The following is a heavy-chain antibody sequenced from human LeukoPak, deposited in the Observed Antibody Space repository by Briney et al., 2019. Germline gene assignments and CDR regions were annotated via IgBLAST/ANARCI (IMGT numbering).Heavy chain of an antibody. J-gene: IGHJ3*02. CDR3: AREGPGFDI. CDR2: TYYRSKWNY. Sequence: SQTLSLTCAIFGDSVSSNTSAWNWIRQSPSRGLEWLGRTYYRSKWNYDYAVSVKSRITINPDTSRNQFSLQLNSATPEDTAMYYCAREGPGFDIWGQGTMVIVSS. V-gene: IGHV6-1*01. CDR1: GDSVSSNTSA.